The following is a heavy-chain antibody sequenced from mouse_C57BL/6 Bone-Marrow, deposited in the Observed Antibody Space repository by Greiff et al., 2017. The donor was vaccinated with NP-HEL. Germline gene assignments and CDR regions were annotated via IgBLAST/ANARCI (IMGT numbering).Heavy chain of an antibody. D-gene: IGHD2-2*01. CDR2: IHPNSGST. CDR1: GYTFTSYW. J-gene: IGHJ3*01. V-gene: IGHV1-64*01. Sequence: VQLQQPGAELVKPGASVKLSCKASGYTFTSYWMHWVKQRPGQGLEWIGMIHPNSGSTNYNETFKSKATLTVDKSSSTAYMQLSSLTSEDAAVYYSARHGYPAWFAYWGQGTLVTVSA. CDR3: ARHGYPAWFAY.